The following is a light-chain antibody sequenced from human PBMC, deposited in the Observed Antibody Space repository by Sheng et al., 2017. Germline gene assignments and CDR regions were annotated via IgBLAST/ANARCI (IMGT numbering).Light chain of an antibody. J-gene: IGKJ2*01. Sequence: DIQMTQSPSSLSASVGDRVTITCQASLDIDNYLNWYQQKPGRAPKVLIHDVSILKPQGSXQGSVEVDPGHILLSPISSLQPEDIATYYCQQYENMPYTFGQGTKVEIK. V-gene: IGKV1-33*01. CDR3: QQYENMPYT. CDR2: DVS. CDR1: LDIDNY.